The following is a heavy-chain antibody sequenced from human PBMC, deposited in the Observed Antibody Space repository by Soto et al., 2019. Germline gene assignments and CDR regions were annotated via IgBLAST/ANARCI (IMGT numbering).Heavy chain of an antibody. Sequence: QVQLVQSGAEVKKPGSSVKVSCKASGGTFSSYTISWVRQAPGQGLEWMGRIIPILGIANYAQKFQGRVNIPADKATSTAYRELSSLTSSDTAVYSCASGSGEGFFVRGYDYHYGGQGTLVTVSS. CDR3: ASGSGEGFFVRGYDYHY. D-gene: IGHD5-12*01. J-gene: IGHJ4*02. V-gene: IGHV1-69*02. CDR1: GGTFSSYT. CDR2: IIPILGIA.